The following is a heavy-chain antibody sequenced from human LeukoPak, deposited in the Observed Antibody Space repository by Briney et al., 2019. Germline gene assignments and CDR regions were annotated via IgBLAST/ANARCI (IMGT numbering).Heavy chain of an antibody. CDR3: AKAQYSSSSEYFQH. CDR1: GFTFDDYA. J-gene: IGHJ1*01. D-gene: IGHD6-13*01. CDR2: ISWNSGSI. V-gene: IGHV3-9*01. Sequence: PGGSLRLSCAASGFTFDDYAMHWVRQAPGKGLEWVPGISWNSGSIGYADSVKGRFTISRDNAKNSLYLQMNSLRAEDTALYYCAKAQYSSSSEYFQHWGQGTLVTVSS.